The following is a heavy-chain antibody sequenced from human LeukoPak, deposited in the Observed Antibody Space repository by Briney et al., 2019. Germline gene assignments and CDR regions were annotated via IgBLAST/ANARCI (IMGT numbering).Heavy chain of an antibody. CDR1: GGTFSSYA. D-gene: IGHD3-10*01. CDR2: IIPIFGTA. Sequence: SVKVSCKASGGTFSSYAISWVRQAPGQGLEWMGGIIPIFGTANYAQKFQGRVTITADESTSTAYMELSSLRSEDTAVYYCAKAYPLVLRGGADYWGQGTLVTVSS. CDR3: AKAYPLVLRGGADY. V-gene: IGHV1-69*13. J-gene: IGHJ4*02.